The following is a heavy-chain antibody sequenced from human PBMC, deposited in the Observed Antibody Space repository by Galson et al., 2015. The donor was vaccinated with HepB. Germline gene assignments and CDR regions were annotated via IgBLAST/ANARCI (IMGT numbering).Heavy chain of an antibody. V-gene: IGHV5-51*01. CDR3: ARVLVYGGNSGFHGVDY. D-gene: IGHD4-23*01. CDR2: IYPGDSDT. Sequence: QSGAEVKKPGESLKISCTGSGYSFTSYWIGWVRQMPGKGLEWMGIIYPGDSDTRYSPSFQGQVTISADKSISTAYLQWSSLKASDTAMYYCARVLVYGGNSGFHGVDYWGQGTLVTVSS. J-gene: IGHJ4*02. CDR1: GYSFTSYW.